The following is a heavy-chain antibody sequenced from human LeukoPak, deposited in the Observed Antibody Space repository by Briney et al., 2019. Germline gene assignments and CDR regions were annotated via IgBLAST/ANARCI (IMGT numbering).Heavy chain of an antibody. CDR2: ISIYNGKT. V-gene: IGHV1-18*01. CDR3: AKVISVATGKYYFDY. D-gene: IGHD5-12*01. Sequence: ASVKVSCKASGYTFTSYGITWVRQAPGQGLEWMGWISIYNGKTNYAQELRGRVTMTADTSTSTAFMELRSLRSDDTAVYYCAKVISVATGKYYFDYWGQGTLVTVSS. CDR1: GYTFTSYG. J-gene: IGHJ4*02.